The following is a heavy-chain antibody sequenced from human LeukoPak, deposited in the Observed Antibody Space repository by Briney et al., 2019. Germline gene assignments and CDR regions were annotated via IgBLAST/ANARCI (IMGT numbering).Heavy chain of an antibody. CDR1: GFTFSNNA. J-gene: IGHJ4*02. D-gene: IGHD5-18*01. CDR2: ISYDGSSK. CDR3: ARQYTYGFDY. Sequence: GGSLRLSCVVSGFTFSNNAMHWVRQAPGKGLEWVSVISYDGSSKYYADSVKGRFTISRDNSKNTLYLQMNSLRAEDTAVFYCARQYTYGFDYWGLGTLVTVSS. V-gene: IGHV3-30*03.